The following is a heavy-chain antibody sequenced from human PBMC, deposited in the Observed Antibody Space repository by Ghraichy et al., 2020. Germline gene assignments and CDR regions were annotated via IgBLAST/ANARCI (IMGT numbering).Heavy chain of an antibody. V-gene: IGHV4-59*01. CDR1: GGSISSYY. Sequence: SETLSLTCTVSGGSISSYYWSWIRQPPGKGLEWIGYIYYSGSTNYNPSLMSRVTISVDTSKNQFSLKLSSVTAADTAVYYCARAEVVVTAIDYAFDIWGQGTMVTVSS. J-gene: IGHJ3*02. D-gene: IGHD2-21*02. CDR3: ARAEVVVTAIDYAFDI. CDR2: IYYSGST.